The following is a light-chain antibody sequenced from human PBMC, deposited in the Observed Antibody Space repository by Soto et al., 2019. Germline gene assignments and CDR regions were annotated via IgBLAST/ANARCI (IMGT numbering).Light chain of an antibody. CDR1: QSVSSY. J-gene: IGKJ4*01. CDR3: QQRSNWPQLT. CDR2: DAS. Sequence: EIVLTQSPATLSLSPGERATLYCRASQSVSSYLAWYQQKPGQAPRLLIYDASNRATGIPARFSGSGSGTDFTLTISSLEPEDFAVYYCQQRSNWPQLTFGGGTKVDIK. V-gene: IGKV3-11*01.